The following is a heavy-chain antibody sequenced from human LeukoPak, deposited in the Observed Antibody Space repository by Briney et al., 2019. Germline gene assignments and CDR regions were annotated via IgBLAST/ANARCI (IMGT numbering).Heavy chain of an antibody. D-gene: IGHD2-21*02. CDR3: ARERLAYCGGDCYPTYYYYGMDV. J-gene: IGHJ6*02. V-gene: IGHV3-30-3*01. CDR1: GFTFSSYH. Sequence: GGSLRLSCAASGFTFSSYHIHWVRQAPGKGLEWVAVISYDGSDKYYADSVKGRFTISRDNSKNTLYLQMNSLRAEDTAVYYCARERLAYCGGDCYPTYYYYGMDVWGQGTTVTVSS. CDR2: ISYDGSDK.